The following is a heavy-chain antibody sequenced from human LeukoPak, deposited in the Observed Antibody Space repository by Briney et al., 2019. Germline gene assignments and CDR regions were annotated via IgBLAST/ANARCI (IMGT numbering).Heavy chain of an antibody. CDR1: RFTFSSYW. CDR2: IKEDGSEK. V-gene: IGHV3-7*03. Sequence: GGSLRLSCAASRFTFSSYWMSWVRQAPGKGLEWVANIKEDGSEKYYVDSVKGRFTISRDNAKKTLYLEMNSLRVEDTAIYYCAKDHVGIAMIVMVLDSWGQGTLVTVSS. CDR3: AKDHVGIAMIVMVLDS. D-gene: IGHD3-22*01. J-gene: IGHJ4*02.